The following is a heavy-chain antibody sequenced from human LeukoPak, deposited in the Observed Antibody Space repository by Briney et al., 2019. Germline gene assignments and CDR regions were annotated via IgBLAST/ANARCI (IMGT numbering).Heavy chain of an antibody. Sequence: SETLSLTCSVSGGSLSSYSWSWIRQPPGKGREWIGRIYARGATIYNPSLQSRISISVDTSNNHFSLHLTSVTAADTAVYYWARRMLEARQSSATNWFDTWGQGALVTVSS. D-gene: IGHD3-16*01. V-gene: IGHV4-4*07. CDR3: ARRMLEARQSSATNWFDT. CDR1: GGSLSSYS. CDR2: IYARGAT. J-gene: IGHJ5*02.